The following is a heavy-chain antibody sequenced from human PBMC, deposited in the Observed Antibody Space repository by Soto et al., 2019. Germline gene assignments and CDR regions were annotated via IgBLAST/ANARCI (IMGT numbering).Heavy chain of an antibody. V-gene: IGHV4-4*07. D-gene: IGHD3-3*01. J-gene: IGHJ5*02. CDR1: GGAISTYY. Sequence: SETLSLTCTVSGGAISTYYWTWIRQPAGKGLEWIGRIYSSGSTKYNPSLQSRVTMSLDTSNNQFSLRLTSVTAADTAVYYCARGQRFSDWFAPWGQGTLVTVSS. CDR3: ARGQRFSDWFAP. CDR2: IYSSGST.